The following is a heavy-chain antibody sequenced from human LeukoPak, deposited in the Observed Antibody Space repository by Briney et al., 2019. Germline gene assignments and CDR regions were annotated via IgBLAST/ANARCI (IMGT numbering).Heavy chain of an antibody. CDR2: IYYSGST. V-gene: IGHV4-61*01. Sequence: SETLSLTCTVSGGSVSSGSYYWSWIRQPPGKGLEWIGYIYYSGSTNYNPSPKSRVTISVDTSKNQFSLKLSSVTAADTAVYYCARVGGSGWSDYWGQGTLVTVSS. CDR1: GGSVSSGSYY. D-gene: IGHD6-19*01. CDR3: ARVGGSGWSDY. J-gene: IGHJ4*02.